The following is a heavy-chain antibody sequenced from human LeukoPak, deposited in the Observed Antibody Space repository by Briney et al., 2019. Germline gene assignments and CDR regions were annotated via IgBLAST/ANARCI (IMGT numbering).Heavy chain of an antibody. V-gene: IGHV4-39*07. CDR3: ARYYDSSVPFDY. CDR1: GGSISSSSYY. D-gene: IGHD3-22*01. CDR2: IYHSGST. Sequence: SETLSLTCTVSGGSISSSSYYWGWIRQPPGKGLEWIGSIYHSGSTYYNPSLKSRVTIAVETSRNQFSLKLSSVTAADTAVYYCARYYDSSVPFDYWGQGTLVTVSS. J-gene: IGHJ4*02.